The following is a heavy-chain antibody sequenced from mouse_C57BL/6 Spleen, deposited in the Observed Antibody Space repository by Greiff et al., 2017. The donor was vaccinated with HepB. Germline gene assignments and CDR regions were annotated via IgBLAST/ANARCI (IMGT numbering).Heavy chain of an antibody. D-gene: IGHD4-1*01. CDR1: GYTFTSYW. CDR3: ASWDERYYFDY. CDR2: IDPSDSYT. J-gene: IGHJ2*01. Sequence: VQLQQPGAELVRPGTSVKLSCKASGYTFTSYWMHWVKQRPGQGLEWIGVIDPSDSYTNYNQKFKGKATLTVDTSSSTAYMQLSSLTSEDSAVYYCASWDERYYFDYWGQGTTLTVSS. V-gene: IGHV1-59*01.